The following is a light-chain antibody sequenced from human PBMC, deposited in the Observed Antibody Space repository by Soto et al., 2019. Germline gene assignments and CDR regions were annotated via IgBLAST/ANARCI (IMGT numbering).Light chain of an antibody. V-gene: IGLV3-21*02. J-gene: IGLJ2*01. Sequence: SYDLTQPPSVSVAPGQTARITCGGNNIGSKSVHGYQQKPGQAPVLVVYDDSDRPSGTPERFSGSNSGNTATLTISRVEAGDEADYYCQVWDSSSDHPVVFGGGTKLTVL. CDR3: QVWDSSSDHPVV. CDR2: DDS. CDR1: NIGSKS.